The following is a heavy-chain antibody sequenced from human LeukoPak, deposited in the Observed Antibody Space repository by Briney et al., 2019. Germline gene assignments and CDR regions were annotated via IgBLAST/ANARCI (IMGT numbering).Heavy chain of an antibody. V-gene: IGHV1-24*01. CDR3: ATLSHYMDV. CDR2: FDPEDGET. J-gene: IGHJ6*03. CDR1: GYTLTELS. Sequence: ASVKVSCKVSGYTLTELSMHWVRQAPGKGLEWMGGFDPEDGETIYAQKFQGRVTMTADTSTDTANMELTSLRSEDTAVYYCATLSHYMDVWGKGTTVTISS.